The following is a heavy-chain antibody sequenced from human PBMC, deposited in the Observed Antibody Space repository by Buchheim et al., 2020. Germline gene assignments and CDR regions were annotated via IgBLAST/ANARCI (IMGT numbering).Heavy chain of an antibody. D-gene: IGHD6-13*01. CDR1: GFTLSRYG. J-gene: IGHJ4*02. CDR2: ISYDGGNK. V-gene: IGHV3-30*18. Sequence: QVQLVESGGGVVQPGRSLRLSCAASGFTLSRYGMHWVRQAPGKGLEWVAVISYDGGNKYHEDSVKGRFTITRDNSKTTLYLQKNSRRAEDTAVYYCVKDRDIAAAAYYFDYWGQGTL. CDR3: VKDRDIAAAAYYFDY.